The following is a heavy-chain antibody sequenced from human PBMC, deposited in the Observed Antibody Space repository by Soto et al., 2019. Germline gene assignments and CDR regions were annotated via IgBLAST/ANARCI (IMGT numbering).Heavy chain of an antibody. CDR2: ISSSDNTI. CDR1: GFTFSSYE. V-gene: IGHV3-48*03. CDR3: ARGGGDWYFDL. D-gene: IGHD2-21*01. Sequence: EVQLVESGGGLVQPGGSLRLSCAASGFTFSSYEMNWVRQAPGKGLEWISYISSSDNTIYYADSVKGRFTISRDDAKNSLYLQMNSLRAEDTAVYYCARGGGDWYFDLWGRGTLVTVSS. J-gene: IGHJ2*01.